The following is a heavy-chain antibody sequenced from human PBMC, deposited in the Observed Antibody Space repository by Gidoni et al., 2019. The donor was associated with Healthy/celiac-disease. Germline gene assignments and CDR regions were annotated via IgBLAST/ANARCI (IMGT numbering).Heavy chain of an antibody. CDR1: GFTFSTYA. V-gene: IGHV3-21*01. D-gene: IGHD3-16*01. CDR3: VGSSFGV. Sequence: EVQLVESGGGLVKPGGSLRLSCAASGFTFSTYAMNGVRQAPGKGLEWVSSISSSGSIIYYADSVKGRFTISRDNAENSLYLQMNSLRADDTAVYYCVGSSFGVWGQGTTVTVSS. CDR2: ISSSGSII. J-gene: IGHJ6*02.